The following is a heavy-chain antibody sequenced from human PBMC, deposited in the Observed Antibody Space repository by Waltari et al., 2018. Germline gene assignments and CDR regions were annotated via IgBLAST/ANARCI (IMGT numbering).Heavy chain of an antibody. D-gene: IGHD2-21*02. CDR1: GFTFGRYA. Sequence: EVQLLESGGGLVQPGGSLRLSCAASGFTFGRYAMSWVRQAPGKGLEWVSVVSVRGGSKYYADSGKGRFTISRDSSKNTLFLQMNSLRAEDTAVYYCAKDTDLIVMVTGGFDYWGQGTLVTVSS. J-gene: IGHJ4*02. CDR2: VSVRGGSK. CDR3: AKDTDLIVMVTGGFDY. V-gene: IGHV3-23*01.